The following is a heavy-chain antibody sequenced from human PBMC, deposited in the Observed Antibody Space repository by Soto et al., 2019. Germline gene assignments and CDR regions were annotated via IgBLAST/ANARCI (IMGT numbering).Heavy chain of an antibody. Sequence: QVQLVESGGGVVQPGRSLRLTCETSGFNFINYAMHWVRQAPGKGLEWVAVLWYSGSSKNYADSVKGRFTISRDSSNNTLYLQMSSLRAEDTAVYYCARSNGGSYFHPWGRGTPVTVSS. CDR3: ARSNGGSYFHP. V-gene: IGHV3-33*01. J-gene: IGHJ2*01. CDR1: GFNFINYA. D-gene: IGHD4-17*01. CDR2: LWYSGSSK.